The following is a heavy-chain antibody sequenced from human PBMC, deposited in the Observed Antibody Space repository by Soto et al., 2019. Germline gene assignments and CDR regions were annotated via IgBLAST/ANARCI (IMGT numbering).Heavy chain of an antibody. Sequence: EVQLLEAGGGLVQPGGSLRLSCAASGFTFSSYAMSWVRQAPGKGLEWVSAISGSGGSTYYADSVKGRFTSSRDNSKNTLYLQMNSLRAEDTAVYYCAKAKSSGWYQTDYFDYWGQGTLVTVSS. J-gene: IGHJ4*02. CDR2: ISGSGGST. V-gene: IGHV3-23*01. CDR1: GFTFSSYA. D-gene: IGHD6-19*01. CDR3: AKAKSSGWYQTDYFDY.